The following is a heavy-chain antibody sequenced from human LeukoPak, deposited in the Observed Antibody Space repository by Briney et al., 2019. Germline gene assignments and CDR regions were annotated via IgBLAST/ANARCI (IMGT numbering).Heavy chain of an antibody. Sequence: SETLSLTCTVSGGSISSGDYYWSWIRQPPGKGLEWIGYIYYSGSTYYNPSLKSRVTISVDTSKNQFCLKLSSVTAADTAVYYCAREGEINQLVMDVWGQGTTVTVSS. CDR2: IYYSGST. J-gene: IGHJ6*02. V-gene: IGHV4-30-4*01. CDR3: AREGEINQLVMDV. D-gene: IGHD2-2*01. CDR1: GGSISSGDYY.